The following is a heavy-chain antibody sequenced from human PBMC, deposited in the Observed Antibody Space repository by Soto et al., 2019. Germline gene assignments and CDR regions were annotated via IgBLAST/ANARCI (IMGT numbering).Heavy chain of an antibody. V-gene: IGHV3-30*18. Sequence: QVQLVESGGGVVLPGRSLRLSCAASGFTFFSHGMHWVRQAPGKGLEWVAAVSYDGSNKYYADSVKGRFTISRDNSKNTLYLQMNSLRTEDTDVYYCAKVRGIAALDYWGQGTLVTVSS. CDR1: GFTFFSHG. CDR3: AKVRGIAALDY. J-gene: IGHJ4*02. D-gene: IGHD6-13*01. CDR2: VSYDGSNK.